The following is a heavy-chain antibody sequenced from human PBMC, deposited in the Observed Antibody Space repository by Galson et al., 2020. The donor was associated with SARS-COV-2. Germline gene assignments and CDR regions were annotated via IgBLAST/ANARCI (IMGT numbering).Heavy chain of an antibody. J-gene: IGHJ6*02. CDR1: GYTFTSYG. V-gene: IGHV1-18*01. D-gene: IGHD6-19*01. Sequence: GASVKVSCKASGYTFTSYGISWVRQAPGQGLEWMGWISAYNGNTNYAQKLQGRVTMTTDTSTSTAYMELRSLRSDDTAVYYCARDRVAVAGLRAPHYYYYGMDVWGQGTTVTVSS. CDR3: ARDRVAVAGLRAPHYYYYGMDV. CDR2: ISAYNGNT.